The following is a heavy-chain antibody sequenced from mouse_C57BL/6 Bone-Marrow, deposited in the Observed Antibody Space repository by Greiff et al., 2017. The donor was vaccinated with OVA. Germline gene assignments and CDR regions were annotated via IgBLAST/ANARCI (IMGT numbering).Heavy chain of an antibody. CDR3: AGDNYGYFFFDY. CDR1: GFPITSGYY. CDR2: ITHSGET. V-gene: IGHV12-3*01. J-gene: IGHJ2*01. Sequence: KLQESGPGLVKPSQSLFLTCSITGFPITSGYYWIWIRQSPGKPLEWMGYITHSGETFYNPSLQSPISITRETSKNQFFLQLNSVTTEDTAMYYCAGDNYGYFFFDYWGQGTTLTVSS. D-gene: IGHD2-2*01.